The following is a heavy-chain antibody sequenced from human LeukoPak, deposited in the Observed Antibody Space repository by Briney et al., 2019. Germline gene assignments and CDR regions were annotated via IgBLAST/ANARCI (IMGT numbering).Heavy chain of an antibody. CDR1: GFTFSSYA. Sequence: PGVSLRLSCAASGFTFSSYAMTWVRQAPGKGLEWVSLISGSGGSTYYADSVKGRFTISRDNSNNTLYLQMNSLRAEDTAVYYCAKDPDCTSGVCYTFFDYWGQGTLVTVSS. D-gene: IGHD2-8*01. CDR3: AKDPDCTSGVCYTFFDY. J-gene: IGHJ4*02. V-gene: IGHV3-23*01. CDR2: ISGSGGST.